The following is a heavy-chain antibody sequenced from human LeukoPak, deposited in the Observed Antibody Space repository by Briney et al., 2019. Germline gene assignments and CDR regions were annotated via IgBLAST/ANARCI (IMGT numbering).Heavy chain of an antibody. V-gene: IGHV3-23*01. CDR1: GFTFNHYA. CDR2: ITASGGST. D-gene: IGHD1-1*01. J-gene: IGHJ4*02. Sequence: GGSLRLSCASSGFTFNHYAMTWVRQAPGKGLEWVSSITASGGSTYCADSVKGRFTISRDNSKNTLYLQMSSLRAEDTAVYYCARDYPTSGIVTIFDCWGQGTLVTVSP. CDR3: ARDYPTSGIVTIFDC.